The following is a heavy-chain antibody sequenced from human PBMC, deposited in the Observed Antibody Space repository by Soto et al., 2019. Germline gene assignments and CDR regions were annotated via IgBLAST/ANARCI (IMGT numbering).Heavy chain of an antibody. D-gene: IGHD2-15*01. CDR3: ARGSNHCRGGSCYSDWFDP. CDR1: GYTFTSSD. J-gene: IGHJ5*02. Sequence: QVQLVQSGAEVKKPGASVRVSCKASGYTFTSSDVYWVRQATGQGLELMGWMNPNTGNTGYAKKFKGRVTMNRNTSISTAYMELSSLRSEDTAAYYCARGSNHCRGGSCYSDWFDPWGQGTPVTVS. V-gene: IGHV1-8*01. CDR2: MNPNTGNT.